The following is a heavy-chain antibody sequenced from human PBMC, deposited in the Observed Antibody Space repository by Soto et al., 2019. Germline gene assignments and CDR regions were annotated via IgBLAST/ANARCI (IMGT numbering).Heavy chain of an antibody. CDR3: PNAYCSSTSCRAEYLQH. D-gene: IGHD2-2*01. V-gene: IGHV3-23*01. Sequence: EVPLLESGGGLVQPGGSLRLSCGASGFTFSSYSMSWVRQAPGQGLEWASAISGSGGTSYYADSVKGRFTISRDNSKNTVYLHMTSPRAEHTAVYFWPNAYCSSTSCRAEYLQHWGQGTLVTVSS. J-gene: IGHJ1*01. CDR1: GFTFSSYS. CDR2: ISGSGGTS.